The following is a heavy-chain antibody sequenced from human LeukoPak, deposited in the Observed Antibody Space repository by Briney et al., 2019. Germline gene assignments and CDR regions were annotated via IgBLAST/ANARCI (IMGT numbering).Heavy chain of an antibody. CDR2: ISGSGADT. J-gene: IGHJ4*02. CDR1: GFTFSRHA. D-gene: IGHD7-27*01. Sequence: GGSLRLSCAASGFTFSRHAMIWVRQAPGKGLGWVSAISGSGADTYYADSVKGRFTTFRDNSKNTVYLRMNSLRAEDTAIYYCAKDPWGSRGYFDYWGQGTLVTVSS. V-gene: IGHV3-23*01. CDR3: AKDPWGSRGYFDY.